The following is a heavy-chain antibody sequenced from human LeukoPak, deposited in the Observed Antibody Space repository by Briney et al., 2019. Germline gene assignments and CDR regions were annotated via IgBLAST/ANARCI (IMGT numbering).Heavy chain of an antibody. CDR1: GGSISSYY. CDR2: IYYSGST. D-gene: IGHD3-22*01. CDR3: ARLKSDSSGYYYWYFDL. Sequence: SETLSLTCTVSGGSISSYYWSWIRQPPGQGLEWIGYIYYSGSTNYNPSLKSRVTISVDTSKNQPSLKLSSVTAADTAVYYCARLKSDSSGYYYWYFDLWGRGSLVTVSS. V-gene: IGHV4-59*08. J-gene: IGHJ2*01.